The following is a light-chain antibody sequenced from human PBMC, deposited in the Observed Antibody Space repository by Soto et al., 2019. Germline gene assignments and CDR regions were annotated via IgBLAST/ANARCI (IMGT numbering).Light chain of an antibody. CDR2: DAS. CDR1: QTISNW. J-gene: IGKJ1*01. V-gene: IGKV1-5*01. Sequence: DIQMTQSPSTLSASVGDRVTITCRASQTISNWLAWYQQKPGKAPRLLIYDASTLESGVPSRFSGSASGTEFTLTISSLQPDDFAVYYCQQYNNWPLQTFGQGTKVEVQ. CDR3: QQYNNWPLQT.